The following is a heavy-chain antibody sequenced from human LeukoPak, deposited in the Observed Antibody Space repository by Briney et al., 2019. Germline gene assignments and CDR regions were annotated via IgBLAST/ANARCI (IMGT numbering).Heavy chain of an antibody. J-gene: IGHJ5*02. Sequence: ASVKVSCKASGYTFTGYYMHWVRQAPGQGLEWMGWINPNSGGTNYAQKFKGRVTMTRDTSISTAYMELSRLRSDDTAVYYCARDGSGSGANKEWFDPWGQGTLVTVSS. CDR1: GYTFTGYY. CDR2: INPNSGGT. D-gene: IGHD1-26*01. CDR3: ARDGSGSGANKEWFDP. V-gene: IGHV1-2*02.